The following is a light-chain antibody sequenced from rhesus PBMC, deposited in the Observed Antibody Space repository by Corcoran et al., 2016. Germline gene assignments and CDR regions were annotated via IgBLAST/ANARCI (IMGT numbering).Light chain of an antibody. J-gene: IGKJ1*01. V-gene: IGKV3-24*04. CDR3: QQSSTLWT. CDR2: GAS. CDR1: QSVGSY. Sequence: ETVVTQSPATLSLSPGERATLSCRASQSVGSYLAWYQQKPGQAPRLLTYGASSRATGIPDRFSGRGSGPDFTLTISGLEPEGVGVYYCQQSSTLWTFGQGTKVEIK.